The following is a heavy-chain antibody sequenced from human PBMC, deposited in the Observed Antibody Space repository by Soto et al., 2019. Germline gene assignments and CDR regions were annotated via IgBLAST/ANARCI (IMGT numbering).Heavy chain of an antibody. D-gene: IGHD3-10*01. CDR3: VRRTTVRGVIGATLDN. J-gene: IGHJ4*02. CDR1: GFSFSSSAVG. CDR2: IYWDDDK. V-gene: IGHV2-5*04. Sequence: QITLKESGPTLVKPTQTLTLTCTFSGFSFSSSAVGVAWIRQPPGKALEWLALIYWDDDKRYSPSLKSRVTIPKGNSKNQGVLTITKIDPLDTSKYFRVRRTTVRGVIGATLDNWGQGTPVNVFS.